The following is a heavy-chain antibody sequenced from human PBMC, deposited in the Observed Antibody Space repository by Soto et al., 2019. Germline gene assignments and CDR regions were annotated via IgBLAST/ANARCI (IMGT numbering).Heavy chain of an antibody. D-gene: IGHD1-26*01. CDR2: ISGSGGST. CDR1: GFTFSSYA. CDR3: ARLIWGGELRPFDP. J-gene: IGHJ5*02. V-gene: IGHV3-23*01. Sequence: PGGSLRLSCAASGFTFSSYAMSWVRQAPGKGLEWVSAISGSGGSTYYADSVKGRFTISRDNSKNTLYLQMNSLRAEDTAVYYCARLIWGGELRPFDPWGQGTLVTVSS.